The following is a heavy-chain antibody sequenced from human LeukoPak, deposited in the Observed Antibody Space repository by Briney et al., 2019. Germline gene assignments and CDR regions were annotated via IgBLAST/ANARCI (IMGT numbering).Heavy chain of an antibody. CDR3: AREQDYGDYDPLNYFDY. J-gene: IGHJ4*02. Sequence: SETLSLTCTVSGGSISSSSYYWGWIRQPPGKGLEWIGSIYYSGSTYYNPSLKSRVTISVDTSKNQFSLKLSSVTAADTAVYYCAREQDYGDYDPLNYFDYWGQGTLVTVSS. D-gene: IGHD4-17*01. CDR2: IYYSGST. V-gene: IGHV4-39*07. CDR1: GGSISSSSYY.